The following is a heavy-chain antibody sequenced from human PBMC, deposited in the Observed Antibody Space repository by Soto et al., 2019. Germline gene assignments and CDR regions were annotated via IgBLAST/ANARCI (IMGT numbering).Heavy chain of an antibody. V-gene: IGHV3-30*18. J-gene: IGHJ4*02. CDR3: AKDGDY. CDR1: GFTFSSYG. CDR2: ISYDGSNK. Sequence: QVQLVESGGGVVQPGRSLRLSCAASGFTFSSYGMHWVRQAPGKGLEWVAVISYDGSNKYYADSVKGRFTISRDNSKNTLYLQMNSLRAEGTAVYYCAKDGDYWGQGTLVTVSS.